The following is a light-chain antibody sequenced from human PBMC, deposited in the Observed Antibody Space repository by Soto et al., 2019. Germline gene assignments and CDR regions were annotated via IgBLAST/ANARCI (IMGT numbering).Light chain of an antibody. CDR3: KQYYSSSPYT. CDR2: KAS. V-gene: IGKV1-5*03. Sequence: DIQMTQSPSTLSASVGDRVTITCRASQSISSWLAWYQQKPGKAPKLLIYKASSLESGVPSRFSGSGSGTEFTLTISSLQPDDFATYYCKQYYSSSPYTFGQGTKLEIK. J-gene: IGKJ2*01. CDR1: QSISSW.